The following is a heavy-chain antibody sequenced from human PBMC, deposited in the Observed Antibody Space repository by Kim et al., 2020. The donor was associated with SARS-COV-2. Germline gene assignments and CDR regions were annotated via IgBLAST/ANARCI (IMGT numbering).Heavy chain of an antibody. D-gene: IGHD1-26*01. J-gene: IGHJ4*02. CDR1: GGSISSSSYY. CDR2: IYYSGST. V-gene: IGHV4-39*01. CDR3: ARQRAPYSGSSGGS. Sequence: SETLSLTCTVSGGSISSSSYYWGWIRQPPGKGLEWIGSIYYSGSTYYNPSLKSRVTISVDTSKNQFSLKLSSVTAADTAVYYCARQRAPYSGSSGGSWGQGTLVTVSS.